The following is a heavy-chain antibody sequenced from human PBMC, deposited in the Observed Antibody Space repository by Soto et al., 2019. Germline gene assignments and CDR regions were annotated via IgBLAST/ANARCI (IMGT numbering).Heavy chain of an antibody. CDR1: GGSISSGGYY. J-gene: IGHJ6*02. D-gene: IGHD5-12*01. CDR2: IYYSGST. V-gene: IGHV4-31*03. Sequence: QVQLQESGPGLVKPSQTLSLTCTVSGGSISSGGYYWSWIRQQPGKGLEWVGYIYYSGSTYYNPSLESRVTISVDASKNLCSLKLSSVTAADTAVYYCSREIGGYSGSDGLPEDYYYYYGMDVWGQGTTVTVSS. CDR3: SREIGGYSGSDGLPEDYYYYYGMDV.